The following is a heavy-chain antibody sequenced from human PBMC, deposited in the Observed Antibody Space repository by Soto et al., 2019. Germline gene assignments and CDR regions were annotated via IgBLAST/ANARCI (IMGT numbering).Heavy chain of an antibody. Sequence: SVKVSCKASGGTFSSYAISWVRQAPGRGLEWMGGIIPIFGTANYAQKFQGRVTITRDTSASTAYMELSSLRSEDTAVYYCARSAYSSSSRLLGYWGQGTLVTVSS. J-gene: IGHJ4*02. CDR1: GGTFSSYA. CDR3: ARSAYSSSSRLLGY. V-gene: IGHV1-69*05. CDR2: IIPIFGTA. D-gene: IGHD6-6*01.